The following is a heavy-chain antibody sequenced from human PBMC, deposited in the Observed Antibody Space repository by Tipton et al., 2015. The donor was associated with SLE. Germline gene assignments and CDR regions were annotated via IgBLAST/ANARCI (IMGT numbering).Heavy chain of an antibody. CDR3: ARQRITGTTYYFDY. J-gene: IGHJ4*02. CDR1: GGSISSYY. D-gene: IGHD1-7*01. CDR2: IYYSGCT. V-gene: IGHV4-59*12. Sequence: TLSLTCTVSGGSISSYYWSWIRPPPGKGLEWIGYIYYSGCTNYNPSLKSRVTISVDTSKNQFSLKLSSVTAADTAVYYCARQRITGTTYYFDYWGQGTLVTVSS.